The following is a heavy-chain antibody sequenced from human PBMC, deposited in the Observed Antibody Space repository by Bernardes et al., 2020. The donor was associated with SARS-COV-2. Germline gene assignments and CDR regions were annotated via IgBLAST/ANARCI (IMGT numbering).Heavy chain of an antibody. CDR3: AKDESSWLRLIRSDY. CDR2: ISGSGGST. CDR1: GFTFSSYA. V-gene: IGHV3-23*01. J-gene: IGHJ4*02. Sequence: GGSLRLSCAASGFTFSSYAMSWVRQAPGKGLEWVSAISGSGGSTYYADSVKGRFTISRDNSKNTLYLQMNSLRAEDTAVYYCAKDESSWLRLIRSDYWGQGTLVTVSS. D-gene: IGHD5-12*01.